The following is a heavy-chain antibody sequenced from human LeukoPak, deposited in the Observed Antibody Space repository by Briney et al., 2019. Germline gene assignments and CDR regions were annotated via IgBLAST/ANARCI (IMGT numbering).Heavy chain of an antibody. Sequence: GGSLRLSCAASGFTFSSYSIHWVRQTPGKGLERVSSISSTSSYIYYADSVKGRFTISRDNAKNTVYLQMKSLRAEDTAVYYCARDWAGSSYDYWGQGTLVTVSS. CDR3: ARDWAGSSYDY. D-gene: IGHD3-10*01. CDR2: ISSTSSYI. V-gene: IGHV3-21*01. J-gene: IGHJ4*02. CDR1: GFTFSSYS.